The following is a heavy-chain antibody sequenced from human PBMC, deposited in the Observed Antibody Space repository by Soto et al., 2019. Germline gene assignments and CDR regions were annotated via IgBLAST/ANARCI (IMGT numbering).Heavy chain of an antibody. J-gene: IGHJ3*02. CDR1: GFTFSSYA. D-gene: IGHD4-4*01. CDR2: ISGSGGST. Sequence: EVQLLESGGGLVQPGGSLRLSCAASGFTFSSYAMSWVRQAPGKGLEWVSAISGSGGSTYYADSVKGRFTISRDNSKNPLYLQMNSLRAEDTAVYYCAKAPSTSVNPGDAFDIWGQGTMVTVSS. CDR3: AKAPSTSVNPGDAFDI. V-gene: IGHV3-23*01.